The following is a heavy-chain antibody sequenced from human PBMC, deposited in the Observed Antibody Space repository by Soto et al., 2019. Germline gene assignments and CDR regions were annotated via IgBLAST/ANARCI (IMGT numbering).Heavy chain of an antibody. CDR1: GFIASNYA. Sequence: PGGSLRLSCAASGFIASNYAMSWVRQAPGKGLEWLAHIHENGHFKFYVDSVKGRFTISRDDALNSLYLQMNSLRAEDTAMYYCARDEGVPINYRFDYWGQGTLVTVSS. J-gene: IGHJ4*02. CDR3: ARDEGVPINYRFDY. V-gene: IGHV3-7*03. D-gene: IGHD4-4*01. CDR2: IHENGHFK.